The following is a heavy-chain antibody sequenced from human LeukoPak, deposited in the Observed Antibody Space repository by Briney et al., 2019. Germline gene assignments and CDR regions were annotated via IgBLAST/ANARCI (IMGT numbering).Heavy chain of an antibody. CDR3: ARVQVFGRRADY. Sequence: PSETLSLTCAVSGYSISSGYYWGWIRQPPGKGLEWIGNIYYSGSTYYNPSLKSRVTISVDTSKNQFSLKLNSVTAADTAVYYCARVQVFGRRADYWGQGTLVTVSS. D-gene: IGHD3-10*02. CDR2: IYYSGST. J-gene: IGHJ4*02. V-gene: IGHV4-38-2*01. CDR1: GYSISSGYY.